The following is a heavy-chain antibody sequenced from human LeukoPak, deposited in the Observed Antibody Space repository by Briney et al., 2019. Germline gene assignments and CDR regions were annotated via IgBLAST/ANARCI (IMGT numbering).Heavy chain of an antibody. CDR1: GFTSGSYW. Sequence: GGSLRLSCAASGFTSGSYWMNWVRQAPGKGLEWVAIIKQDGSQKFYLDSVRGRFTISTDTANNSLYLLMNSLRAEDTAVYYCARASLSSLLTSDYWGQGTLVTVSS. D-gene: IGHD2-15*01. J-gene: IGHJ4*02. CDR2: IKQDGSQK. V-gene: IGHV3-7*01. CDR3: ARASLSSLLTSDY.